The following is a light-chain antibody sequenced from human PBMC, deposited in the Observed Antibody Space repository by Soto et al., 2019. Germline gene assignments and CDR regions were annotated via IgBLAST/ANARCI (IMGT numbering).Light chain of an antibody. CDR3: QSYDRSLSGDVV. V-gene: IGLV1-40*01. CDR1: SSNIGAGYD. Sequence: QSVLTQPPSVSGAPGQRVTISCTGSSSNIGAGYDVHWYQQLPGTAPKLLIYGNSNRPSGVPDRFSGSKSGTSASLAITGLHAEDEADYYCQSYDRSLSGDVVFGGGTKLTVL. CDR2: GNS. J-gene: IGLJ2*01.